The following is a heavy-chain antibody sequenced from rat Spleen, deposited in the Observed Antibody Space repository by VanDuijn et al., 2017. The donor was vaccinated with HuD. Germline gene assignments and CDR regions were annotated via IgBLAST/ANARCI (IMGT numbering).Heavy chain of an antibody. J-gene: IGHJ2*01. Sequence: EVQLGESGGGLVQPGRSLKLSCVASGFTFSSYWMGWVRQAPGKGLEWVASITNTGGSTYYRDSVKGRFTISRDNAKSTLYLQMESLRSEDTATYYCAKRDNYGYFDYWGQGVMVTVSS. CDR3: AKRDNYGYFDY. CDR2: ITNTGGST. D-gene: IGHD1-11*01. V-gene: IGHV5-31*01. CDR1: GFTFSSYW.